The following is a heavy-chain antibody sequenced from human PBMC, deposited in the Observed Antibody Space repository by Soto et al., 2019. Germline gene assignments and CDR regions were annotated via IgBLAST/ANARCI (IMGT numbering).Heavy chain of an antibody. CDR3: ARGDYDSSGYYVNYYYYGMDV. CDR2: IIPIFGTA. V-gene: IGHV1-69*01. CDR1: GGTFSSYA. Sequence: FVQVSCKASGGTFSSYAISCVRQAPGQGLEWMGGIIPIFGTANYAQKFQGRVTITADESTSTAYMELSSLRSEDTAVYYCARGDYDSSGYYVNYYYYGMDVWGQGTTVTVSS. D-gene: IGHD3-22*01. J-gene: IGHJ6*02.